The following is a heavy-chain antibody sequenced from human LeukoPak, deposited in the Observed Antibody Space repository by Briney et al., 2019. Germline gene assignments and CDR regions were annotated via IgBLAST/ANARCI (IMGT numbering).Heavy chain of an antibody. J-gene: IGHJ4*02. V-gene: IGHV5-51*01. CDR1: GYSFTSYW. Sequence: GESLKISCKGSGYSFTSYWIGWVRQMPGKGLEWMGIIYPGDSDTRYSPSFQGQVTISADKSISTAYLQWSSLKASDTAMYYCARLSRYCSSTSCHYFDYWGQGTQVTVSS. CDR2: IYPGDSDT. D-gene: IGHD2-2*01. CDR3: ARLSRYCSSTSCHYFDY.